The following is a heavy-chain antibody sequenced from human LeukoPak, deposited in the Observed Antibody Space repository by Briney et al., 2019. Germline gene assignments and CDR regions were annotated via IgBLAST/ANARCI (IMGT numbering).Heavy chain of an antibody. Sequence: SETLSLTGTVSGDSISSSSYYWGWIRQPPGKGLEWIGSIYYSGSTYYNPSLKSRVTISVDTSKNQFSLKLSSVTAADTAVYYCARTPPPQLVLGIDYWGQGTLVTVSS. V-gene: IGHV4-39*01. D-gene: IGHD6-13*01. J-gene: IGHJ4*02. CDR1: GDSISSSSYY. CDR2: IYYSGST. CDR3: ARTPPPQLVLGIDY.